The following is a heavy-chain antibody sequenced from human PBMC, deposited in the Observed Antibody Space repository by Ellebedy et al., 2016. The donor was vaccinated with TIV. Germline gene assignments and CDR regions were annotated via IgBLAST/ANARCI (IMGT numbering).Heavy chain of an antibody. J-gene: IGHJ5*01. CDR2: INAGDDLT. CDR1: GYNFTAFG. Sequence: ASVKVSCKASGYNFTAFGIHWVRQAPGQRLEWMGWINAGDDLTKHSQKFLGRVTLARDTSASTAYMELSSPRSEDTAVYYCVRDRLMISFGGVPDSWGQGTLVTVSS. V-gene: IGHV1-3*01. D-gene: IGHD3-16*01. CDR3: VRDRLMISFGGVPDS.